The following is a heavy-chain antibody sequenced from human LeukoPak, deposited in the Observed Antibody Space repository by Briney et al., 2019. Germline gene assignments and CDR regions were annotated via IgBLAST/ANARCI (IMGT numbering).Heavy chain of an antibody. J-gene: IGHJ4*02. CDR1: GFTFSSYA. CDR2: IKQDGSEK. V-gene: IGHV3-7*01. CDR3: ARDLWAAAGFFDY. Sequence: GGSLRLSCAASGFTFSSYAMSWVRQAPGKGLEWVANIKQDGSEKYYVDSVKGRFTISRDNAKNSLYLQMNSLRAEDTAVYYCARDLWAAAGFFDYWGQGTLVTVSS. D-gene: IGHD6-13*01.